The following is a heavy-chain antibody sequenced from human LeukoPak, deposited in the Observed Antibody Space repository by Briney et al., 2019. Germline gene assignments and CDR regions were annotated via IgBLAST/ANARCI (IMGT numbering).Heavy chain of an antibody. CDR3: ARHSCYDS. J-gene: IGHJ4*02. D-gene: IGHD3-16*01. V-gene: IGHV5-51*01. CDR1: GFTFTTYS. Sequence: HGESLKISCKGSGFTFTTYSFAWVRQMPGKGLEWMGVIYAGDSSTRYSPSFQGQVTISVDKSIGTAYLQWSSLKASDSAIYYCARHSCYDSWGQGTLVTVSS. CDR2: IYAGDSST.